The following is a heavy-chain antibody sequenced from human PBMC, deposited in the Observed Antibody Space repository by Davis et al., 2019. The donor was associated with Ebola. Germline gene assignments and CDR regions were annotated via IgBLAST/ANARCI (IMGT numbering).Heavy chain of an antibody. V-gene: IGHV1-18*01. Sequence: ASVKVSCKASGYTFTSYGISWVRQAPGQGLEWMGWISAYNGNTNYAQKLQGRVTMTTDTSTSTAYMELRSLRSDDTAVYYCARDLLAGCSSTSCTGDYYYYGMDVWGQGTTITVSS. CDR1: GYTFTSYG. D-gene: IGHD2-2*01. CDR3: ARDLLAGCSSTSCTGDYYYYGMDV. J-gene: IGHJ6*02. CDR2: ISAYNGNT.